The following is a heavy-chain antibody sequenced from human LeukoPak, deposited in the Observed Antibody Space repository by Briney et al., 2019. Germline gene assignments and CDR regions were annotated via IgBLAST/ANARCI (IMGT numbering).Heavy chain of an antibody. V-gene: IGHV3-7*01. CDR1: GFTFSRYW. CDR3: ARDKLRDFWSGYYSAREYSFDY. Sequence: GGSLRLSCAASGFTFSRYWMVWVRQAPGKGVEWVANIKQDGSEKNYVDSVKGRITISRDNAKNSLYLQMNSLRAEDTAVYYCARDKLRDFWSGYYSAREYSFDYWGQGTLVTVSS. CDR2: IKQDGSEK. D-gene: IGHD3-3*01. J-gene: IGHJ4*02.